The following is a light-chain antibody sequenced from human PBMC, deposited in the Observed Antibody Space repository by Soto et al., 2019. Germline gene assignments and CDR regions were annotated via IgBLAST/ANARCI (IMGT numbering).Light chain of an antibody. Sequence: QXVLTQPPSVSGAPWQRVTISCTGSSSNIGAGYDVHWYQQLPGTAPKLLIYGNSNRPSGVPDRFSGSKSGTSASLAITGLQAEDEADYSCQSYDSSLSGYVFGTGTKVTVL. J-gene: IGLJ1*01. CDR1: SSNIGAGYD. V-gene: IGLV1-40*01. CDR3: QSYDSSLSGYV. CDR2: GNS.